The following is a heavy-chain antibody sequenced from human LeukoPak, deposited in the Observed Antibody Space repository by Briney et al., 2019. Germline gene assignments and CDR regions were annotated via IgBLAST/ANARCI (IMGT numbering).Heavy chain of an antibody. CDR1: GGSISSYY. Sequence: SETLSLTCNVSGGSISSYYWNWIRQPPGKGLEWIGYIFYSGVTKYNPSLKSRVTISIDTSKNQFSLKLNSVTAADTAVYYYATFRGSPRRGPLDNWGQGTLVSVSS. J-gene: IGHJ4*02. CDR3: ATFRGSPRRGPLDN. CDR2: IFYSGVT. V-gene: IGHV4-59*01. D-gene: IGHD5-12*01.